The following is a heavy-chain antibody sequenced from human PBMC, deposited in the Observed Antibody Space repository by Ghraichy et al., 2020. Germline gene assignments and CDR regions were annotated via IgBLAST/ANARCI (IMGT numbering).Heavy chain of an antibody. CDR3: AKARGHCSGGTLPPYNWCDP. CDR1: GITFSSYA. V-gene: IGHV3-23*01. D-gene: IGHD2-15*01. CDR2: ISGSGGPT. Sequence: LSLTCAASGITFSSYAMTWVRQAPGKELEWFSGISGSGGPTYYADSVKGRFTISRDNSKSTMYLQMNSLRCEDTAVYYCAKARGHCSGGTLPPYNWCDPWGQRTPVTVS. J-gene: IGHJ5*02.